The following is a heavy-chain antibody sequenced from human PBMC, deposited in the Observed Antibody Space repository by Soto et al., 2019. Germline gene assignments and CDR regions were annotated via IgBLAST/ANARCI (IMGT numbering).Heavy chain of an antibody. D-gene: IGHD3-22*01. V-gene: IGHV1-3*01. J-gene: IGHJ6*02. CDR3: ARDPKESSAYYHHYYDGMDV. CDR1: GYTFTSYG. CDR2: INAGNGNT. Sequence: QIQLMQSGAEVKKPGASVKVSCKASGYTFTSYGIHWVRQAPGQRLEWTGWINAGNGNTKYSEKFQGRVTITRDTTASTDYLELSSLRSEDTAVYYCARDPKESSAYYHHYYDGMDVWGQGTTVTVSS.